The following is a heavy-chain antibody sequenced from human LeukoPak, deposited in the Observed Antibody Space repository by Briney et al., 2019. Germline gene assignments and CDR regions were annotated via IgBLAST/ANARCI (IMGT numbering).Heavy chain of an antibody. V-gene: IGHV4-4*02. CDR1: GGSISSNNW. CDR3: ARDRGGYTYSHDY. Sequence: PSETLSLTCAVSGGSISSNNWWIWVRQSPEKGLEWIGEIYHDGSTNYDPSLKSRVTITMDKSKNQLSLKLNFVTAADTAVYYCARDRGGYTYSHDYWGQGTLVTVSS. D-gene: IGHD5-18*01. J-gene: IGHJ4*02. CDR2: IYHDGST.